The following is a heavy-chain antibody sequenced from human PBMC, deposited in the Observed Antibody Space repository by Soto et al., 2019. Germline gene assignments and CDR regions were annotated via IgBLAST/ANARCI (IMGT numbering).Heavy chain of an antibody. CDR2: IKTKTDGETT. V-gene: IGHV3-15*01. CDR1: GLTFSNAW. CDR3: TTGVVQS. J-gene: IGHJ5*02. D-gene: IGHD1-1*01. Sequence: GGSLRLSCAASGLTFSNAWMSWVRQAPGKGLEWIGRIKTKTDGETTDYAAPVKGRVTISRDDSKNTVYLQMNSLKTEDTAVYYCTTGVVQSWGQGTLVNVSS.